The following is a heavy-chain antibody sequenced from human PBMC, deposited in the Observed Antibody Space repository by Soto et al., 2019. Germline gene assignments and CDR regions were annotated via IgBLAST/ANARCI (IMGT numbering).Heavy chain of an antibody. D-gene: IGHD3-16*01. V-gene: IGHV3-23*01. CDR3: AKDRLGGGLDY. J-gene: IGHJ4*02. Sequence: EVHLLQSGGGLVQPGGSLRLSCAASGFIFSNYAMNWVRQAPGKGLEWGSIVTSRGDTTYYADSVKRRFTISRDNSKNTLYLQVNSLTAEDTAVYYCAKDRLGGGLDYWGQGTLVSVSS. CDR1: GFIFSNYA. CDR2: VTSRGDTT.